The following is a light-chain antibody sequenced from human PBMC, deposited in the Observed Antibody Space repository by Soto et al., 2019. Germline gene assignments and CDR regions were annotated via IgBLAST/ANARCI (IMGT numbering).Light chain of an antibody. Sequence: EIVLTQSPGPLSLSPGERATLSCRASQSVSSSYLAWYQQKPGQALRLHIYGASSRATGIPDRFSGSGSGSGFTLTISRLEPEDCAVYYCQQDGSSRRTFGQGTKLEIK. CDR1: QSVSSSY. J-gene: IGKJ2*01. CDR3: QQDGSSRRT. CDR2: GAS. V-gene: IGKV3-20*01.